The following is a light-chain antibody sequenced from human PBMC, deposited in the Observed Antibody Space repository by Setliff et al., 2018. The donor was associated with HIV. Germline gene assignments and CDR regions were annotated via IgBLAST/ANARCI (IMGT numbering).Light chain of an antibody. CDR2: AVS. CDR1: SSDVGGYNY. Sequence: QSVLTQPASVSGSPGQSITISCTGTSSDVGGYNYVSWYQQYPGKALKLMIYAVSKRPSGVSNRFSGSKSGNTASLTISGLQAEDEADYYCCSYAGSGTYVFGTGTRSPS. V-gene: IGLV2-23*02. J-gene: IGLJ1*01. CDR3: CSYAGSGTYV.